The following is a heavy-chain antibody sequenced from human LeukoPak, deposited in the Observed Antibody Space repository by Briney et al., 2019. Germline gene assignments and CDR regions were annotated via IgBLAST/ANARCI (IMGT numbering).Heavy chain of an antibody. CDR1: GFTFSTYW. CDR3: AKDGRERGYCSSTSCSRGVDY. Sequence: PGGSLRLSCAASGFTFSTYWMDWVRQAPGKGLEWVSGISWNSGSIGYADSVKGRFTISRDNAKNSLYLQMNSLRAEDTALYYCAKDGRERGYCSSTSCSRGVDYWGQGTLVTVSS. J-gene: IGHJ4*02. CDR2: ISWNSGSI. D-gene: IGHD2-2*01. V-gene: IGHV3-9*01.